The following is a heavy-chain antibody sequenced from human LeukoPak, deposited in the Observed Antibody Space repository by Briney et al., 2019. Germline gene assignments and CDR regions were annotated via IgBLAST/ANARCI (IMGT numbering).Heavy chain of an antibody. CDR1: GGSISSGGYY. J-gene: IGHJ6*02. CDR2: IYYSGST. V-gene: IGHV4-31*03. Sequence: SETLSLTCTVSGGSISSGGYYWSWIRQHPGKGLEWIGHIYYSGSTYYNPSLKSRVTISVDTSKNQFSLKLSSVTAADTAVYYCARGMYYDSSGYGPYYYYGMDVWGQGTTVTVSS. CDR3: ARGMYYDSSGYGPYYYYGMDV. D-gene: IGHD3-22*01.